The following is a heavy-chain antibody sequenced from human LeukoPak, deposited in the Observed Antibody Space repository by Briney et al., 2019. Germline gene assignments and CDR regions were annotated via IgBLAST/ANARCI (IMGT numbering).Heavy chain of an antibody. D-gene: IGHD1-1*01. CDR2: VYYNGIT. V-gene: IGHV4-59*01. J-gene: IGHJ4*02. Sequence: SETLSLTCTVSGVSISSYFWSWIRQPPGKGLEWIGYVYYNGITNYNPSLKSRVSTSLDTSKNQFSLKLNSVTAADTAVYYCASQLGGTTFHWGQGTLVTVSS. CDR1: GVSISSYF. CDR3: ASQLGGTTFH.